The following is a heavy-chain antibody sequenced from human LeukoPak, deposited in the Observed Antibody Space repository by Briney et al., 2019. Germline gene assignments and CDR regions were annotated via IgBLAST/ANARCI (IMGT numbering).Heavy chain of an antibody. Sequence: PGGTLRLSCAASGLTFSTYSRNWVRQAPGKGLEWVSIISGDGATTDYADSEKGRFTITRDNSRNTLYLQMNSLRVEDTAVYYCAKKNLAAAGPNYFDYWGQGTLVTVSS. D-gene: IGHD6-13*01. V-gene: IGHV3-23*01. CDR1: GLTFSTYS. CDR2: ISGDGATT. CDR3: AKKNLAAAGPNYFDY. J-gene: IGHJ4*02.